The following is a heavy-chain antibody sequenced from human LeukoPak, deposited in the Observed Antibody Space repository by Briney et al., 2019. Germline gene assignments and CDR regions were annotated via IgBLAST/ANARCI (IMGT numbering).Heavy chain of an antibody. CDR1: GGSISSYY. Sequence: SETLSLTCTVSGGSISSYYWNWIRQPPGKGLEWIGYIYYSGSTYYNPSFKSRVTISVDTSKNQFSLKLSSVTAADTAVYYCARALISPWGFVYYFDYWGQGTLVTVSS. D-gene: IGHD7-27*01. V-gene: IGHV4-59*08. CDR2: IYYSGST. J-gene: IGHJ4*02. CDR3: ARALISPWGFVYYFDY.